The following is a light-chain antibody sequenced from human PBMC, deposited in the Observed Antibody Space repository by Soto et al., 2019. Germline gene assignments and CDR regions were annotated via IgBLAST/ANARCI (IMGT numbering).Light chain of an antibody. CDR1: SSDVGGYNY. J-gene: IGLJ2*01. CDR2: DVS. Sequence: QSSLTQPRSVSGSPGQSVTISCTGTSSDVGGYNYVSWYQQHPGKAPKLLIYDVSKRPSGVPDRFSGSKSGNTASLTISVLQAEDEADYFCCSYVGSYTLVFGGGTKLTVL. V-gene: IGLV2-11*01. CDR3: CSYVGSYTLV.